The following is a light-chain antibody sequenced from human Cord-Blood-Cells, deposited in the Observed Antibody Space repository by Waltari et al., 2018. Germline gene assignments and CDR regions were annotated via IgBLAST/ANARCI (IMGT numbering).Light chain of an antibody. J-gene: IGLJ3*02. CDR2: EGS. CDR1: SSDVGSYNL. V-gene: IGLV2-23*01. Sequence: QSALTQPASVSVSPGQSITISCTATSSDVGSYNLFSWYQQHPGNAPKLMIYEGSKRPSGVSNRFSGSKSGNTASLTISGLQAEDEADYYCCSYAGSSTVFGGGTKLTVL. CDR3: CSYAGSSTV.